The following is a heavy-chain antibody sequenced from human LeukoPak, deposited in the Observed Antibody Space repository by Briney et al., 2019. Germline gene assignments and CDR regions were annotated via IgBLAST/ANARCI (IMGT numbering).Heavy chain of an antibody. V-gene: IGHV6-1*01. J-gene: IGHJ5*02. D-gene: IGHD6-13*01. CDR3: ASTIAAAGYNWFDP. CDR1: GDSVSSNSAA. Sequence: SQTLPLTCAISGDSVSSNSAAWNWIRQSPSRGLEWLGRTYYRSKWYNDYAVSVKSRITINPDTSKNQFSLQLNSVTPEDTAVYYCASTIAAAGYNWFDPWGQGTLVTVSS. CDR2: TYYRSKWYN.